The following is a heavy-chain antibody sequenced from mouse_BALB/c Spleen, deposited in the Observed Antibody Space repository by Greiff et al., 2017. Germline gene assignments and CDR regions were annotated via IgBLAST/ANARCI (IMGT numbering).Heavy chain of an antibody. Sequence: VQLQQSGPELVKPGASVKIPCKASGYTFTDYNMDWVKQSHGKSLEWIGDINPNNGGTIYNQKFKGKATLTVDKSSSTAYMELRSLTSEDTAVYYCARGRGYDGGFAYWGQGTLVTVCA. D-gene: IGHD2-14*01. J-gene: IGHJ3*01. CDR3: ARGRGYDGGFAY. CDR1: GYTFTDYN. CDR2: INPNNGGT. V-gene: IGHV1-18*01.